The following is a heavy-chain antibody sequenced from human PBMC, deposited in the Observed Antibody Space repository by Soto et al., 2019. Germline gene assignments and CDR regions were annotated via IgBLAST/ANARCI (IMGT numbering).Heavy chain of an antibody. CDR3: ATPTTYYDSTFDY. CDR1: GYTLTELS. Sequence: QVQLVQSGAEVKKPGASVKVSCKVSGYTLTELSMHWVRQAPGKGLEWMGGVDPEDGETIYALKFQGRVTMTEDTSTDTAYLELSSLRSEATAVYYCATPTTYYDSTFDYWGQGTLVTVSS. J-gene: IGHJ4*02. D-gene: IGHD3-22*01. CDR2: VDPEDGET. V-gene: IGHV1-24*01.